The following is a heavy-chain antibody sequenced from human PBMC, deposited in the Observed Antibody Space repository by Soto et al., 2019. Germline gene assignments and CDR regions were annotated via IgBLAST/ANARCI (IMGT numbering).Heavy chain of an antibody. V-gene: IGHV1-18*01. D-gene: IGHD3-10*01. J-gene: IGHJ4*02. CDR1: GYTLTELS. CDR3: ARATYYYGSGSPSPYYFDY. Sequence: ASVKVSCKVSGYTLTELSMHWVRQAPGQGLEWMGWISAYNGNTNYAQKLQGRVTMTTDTSTSTAYMELRSLRSDDTAVYYCARATYYYGSGSPSPYYFDYWGQGTLVTVSS. CDR2: ISAYNGNT.